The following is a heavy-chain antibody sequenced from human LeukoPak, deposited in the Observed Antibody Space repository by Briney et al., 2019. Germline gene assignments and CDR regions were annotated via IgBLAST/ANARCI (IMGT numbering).Heavy chain of an antibody. D-gene: IGHD3-16*01. Sequence: SETLSLTCTVSGGSISYYYWSWIRQPPGKGLEWIGEINHSGSTNYNPSLKSRVTISVDTSKNQFSLKLSSVTAADTAVYYCASGWGTDYWGQGTLVTVSS. CDR2: INHSGST. J-gene: IGHJ4*02. V-gene: IGHV4-34*01. CDR3: ASGWGTDY. CDR1: GGSISYYY.